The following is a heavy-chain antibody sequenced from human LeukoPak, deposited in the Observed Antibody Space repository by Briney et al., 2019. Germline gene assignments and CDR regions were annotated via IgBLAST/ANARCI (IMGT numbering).Heavy chain of an antibody. V-gene: IGHV5-51*01. D-gene: IGHD6-13*01. CDR1: GYSFTSYW. CDR3: ARHPHISSSWYVPPFDY. Sequence: GESLKISCKGSGYSFTSYWISWVRQMPGKGLEWMGIIYPGDSDTRYSPSFQGQVTISADKSISTAYLQWSSLKASDTAMYYCARHPHISSSWYVPPFDYWGQGTLVTVSS. CDR2: IYPGDSDT. J-gene: IGHJ4*02.